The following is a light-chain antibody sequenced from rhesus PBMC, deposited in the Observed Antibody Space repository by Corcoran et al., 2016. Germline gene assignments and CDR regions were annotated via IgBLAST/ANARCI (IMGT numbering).Light chain of an antibody. Sequence: DIQMTQSPSSLSASVGDRVTITCRASQGISSWLAWYQQKPGKAPKRLGYGASSLQSGVPARFLGSGSGTDFTLTISSLQPEDFAIYYCQQYNSAPLPFGGGTKVEIK. V-gene: IGKV1-21*01. J-gene: IGKJ4*01. CDR1: QGISSW. CDR2: GAS. CDR3: QQYNSAPLP.